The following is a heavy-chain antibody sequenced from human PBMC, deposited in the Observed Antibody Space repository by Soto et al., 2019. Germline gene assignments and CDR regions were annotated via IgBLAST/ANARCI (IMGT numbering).Heavy chain of an antibody. Sequence: GESLKISCKGSGYNFATYWIAWVRQLPGKGPEWMGIIYPGDSDTSYSPSFQCQVTISVDKSISTAYLQWNSLKASDTAVYYCARRGYSYGLDVWGQGTKFTVSS. V-gene: IGHV5-51*01. D-gene: IGHD5-18*01. CDR1: GYNFATYW. CDR3: ARRGYSYGLDV. CDR2: IYPGDSDT. J-gene: IGHJ6*02.